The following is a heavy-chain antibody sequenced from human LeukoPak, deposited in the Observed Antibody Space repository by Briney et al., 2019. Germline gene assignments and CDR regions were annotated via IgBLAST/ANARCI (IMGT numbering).Heavy chain of an antibody. Sequence: SETLSLTCAVSGYSISSGYYWGGIRQPPGKGVAWIGSVYHIGRTLYTPSLKTRVSISVDTSKTQSSLKLSSVTAADTAVYYCERGILWFGDKGFDYWGEGTLVTVSS. D-gene: IGHD3-10*01. CDR3: ERGILWFGDKGFDY. V-gene: IGHV4-38-2*01. CDR2: VYHIGRT. CDR1: GYSISSGYY. J-gene: IGHJ4*02.